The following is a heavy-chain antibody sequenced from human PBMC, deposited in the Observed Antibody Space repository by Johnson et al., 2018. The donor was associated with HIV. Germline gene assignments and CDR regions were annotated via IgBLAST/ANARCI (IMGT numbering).Heavy chain of an antibody. V-gene: IGHV3-30*04. CDR3: AKDLRTVKAFDI. CDR2: ISYDGSNK. J-gene: IGHJ3*02. CDR1: GFTFRSYA. D-gene: IGHD4-17*01. Sequence: QEKLVESGGGLVQPGRSLRLSCAASGFTFRSYAMHWVRQAPGKGLEWVAVISYDGSNKYYADSVKGRFTISRDNSKNTLYLQMKSLRAEDTAVYYCAKDLRTVKAFDIWGQGTMVTVSS.